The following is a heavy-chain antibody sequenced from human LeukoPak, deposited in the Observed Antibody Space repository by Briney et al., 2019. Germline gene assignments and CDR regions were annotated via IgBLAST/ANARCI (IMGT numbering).Heavy chain of an antibody. V-gene: IGHV4-4*02. Sequence: PSETLSLTCAVSGGSISSTNWWSWVRQPPGKGLEWIAEIYHSGSTNYNPSLKSRVTISVDKSKNQFSLKLSSVTAADTAVYYCAISVTAAAGTFAFDIWGQGTMVTVSS. CDR3: AISVTAAAGTFAFDI. CDR1: GGSISSTNW. J-gene: IGHJ3*02. D-gene: IGHD6-13*01. CDR2: IYHSGST.